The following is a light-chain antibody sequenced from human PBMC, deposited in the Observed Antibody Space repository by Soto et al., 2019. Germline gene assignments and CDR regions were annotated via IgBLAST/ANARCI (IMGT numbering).Light chain of an antibody. CDR3: QQYNSYSPWT. J-gene: IGKJ1*01. Sequence: DIQMTQSPSSVSASVGDRVTITCRASQGISNWLAWYQQKPGTAPKLLIYDASSLESGVPSRFSGSGSGTEFTLTISSLQPDDFATYYCQQYNSYSPWTFGQGTKVDIK. V-gene: IGKV1-5*01. CDR2: DAS. CDR1: QGISNW.